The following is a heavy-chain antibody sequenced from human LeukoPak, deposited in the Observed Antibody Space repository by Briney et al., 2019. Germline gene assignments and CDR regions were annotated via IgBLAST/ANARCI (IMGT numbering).Heavy chain of an antibody. J-gene: IGHJ4*02. CDR1: GFTFSSYA. CDR3: AKVPGIAVAGTIYFDY. D-gene: IGHD6-19*01. CDR2: ISGSGGST. Sequence: GGSLRPSCAASGFTFSSYAMSWVRQAPGKRLEWVSAISGSGGSTYYADSVKGRFTISRDNSKNTLYLQMNSLRAEDTAVYYCAKVPGIAVAGTIYFDYWGQGTLVTVSS. V-gene: IGHV3-23*01.